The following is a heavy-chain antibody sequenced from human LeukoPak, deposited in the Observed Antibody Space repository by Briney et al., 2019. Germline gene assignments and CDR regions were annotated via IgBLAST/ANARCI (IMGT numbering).Heavy chain of an antibody. CDR3: AKAVGYYFDY. CDR2: IRYDGSDK. Sequence: GGSLRLSCAASGFTFSSYGMHWVRQAPGKGLEWVAFIRYDGSDKYYADSVKGRFTISRDNSKNTLYLQMNSLRAEDTAVYYCAKAVGYYFDYWGQGTLVTVSS. D-gene: IGHD2-15*01. V-gene: IGHV3-30*02. J-gene: IGHJ4*02. CDR1: GFTFSSYG.